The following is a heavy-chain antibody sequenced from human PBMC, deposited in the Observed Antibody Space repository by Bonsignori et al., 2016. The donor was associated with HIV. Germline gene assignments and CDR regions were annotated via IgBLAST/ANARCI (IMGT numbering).Heavy chain of an antibody. Sequence: SVKVSCKASGGTFGSHAITWVRQAPGQGLEWMGGIIPIFDTADYAQKFQDRVTITAHESTSTAYMELSSLRSEDTAVYYCARSANWGFSGVGYYMGVWGKGTTVTVSS. V-gene: IGHV1-69*13. D-gene: IGHD7-27*01. J-gene: IGHJ6*03. CDR3: ARSANWGFSGVGYYMGV. CDR2: IIPIFDTA. CDR1: GGTFGSHA.